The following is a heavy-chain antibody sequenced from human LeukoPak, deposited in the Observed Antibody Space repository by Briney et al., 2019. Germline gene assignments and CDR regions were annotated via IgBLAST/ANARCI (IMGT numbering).Heavy chain of an antibody. D-gene: IGHD6-19*01. CDR2: IYYSGST. Sequence: SETLSLICTVSGGSISSSNYYWGWIRQPPGEGLEWIGSIYYSGSTYYNPSLKNRVTIAVDTSKNQFSLKLRSVTDADTAVYYCARHGRITVAGKRNTFDNWGQGTLVTVSS. CDR1: GGSISSSNYY. J-gene: IGHJ4*02. CDR3: ARHGRITVAGKRNTFDN. V-gene: IGHV4-39*01.